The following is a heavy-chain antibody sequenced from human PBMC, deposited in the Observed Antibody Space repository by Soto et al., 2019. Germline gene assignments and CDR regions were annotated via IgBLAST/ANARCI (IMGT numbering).Heavy chain of an antibody. Sequence: QVQLVQPGAGVKKPGASVKVSCKASGGTFSSYAISWVRQAPGQGLEWMGGIIPIFGTANYAQKFQGRVTITAAESTSTAYMELSSLRSEETAVYYCARSNVRARGGPSDYWGQGTLVTVSS. J-gene: IGHJ4*02. V-gene: IGHV1-69*01. CDR1: GGTFSSYA. CDR2: IIPIFGTA. D-gene: IGHD3-16*01. CDR3: ARSNVRARGGPSDY.